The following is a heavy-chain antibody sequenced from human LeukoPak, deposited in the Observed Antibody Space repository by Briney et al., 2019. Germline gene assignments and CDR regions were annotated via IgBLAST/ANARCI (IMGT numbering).Heavy chain of an antibody. Sequence: PSETLSLTCTVSGGLVSSGTYYWTWIRQPPGKGLEWIGYMYYSGNTNYNPPLKSRVTISVDTSKNQFSLKLSSVTAADTAVYYCARGYGSGSYYGQYWGQGTLVTVSS. D-gene: IGHD3-10*01. CDR2: MYYSGNT. CDR1: GGLVSSGTYY. J-gene: IGHJ4*02. V-gene: IGHV4-61*01. CDR3: ARGYGSGSYYGQY.